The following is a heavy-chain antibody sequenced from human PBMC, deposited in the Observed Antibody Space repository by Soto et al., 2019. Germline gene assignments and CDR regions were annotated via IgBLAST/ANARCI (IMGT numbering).Heavy chain of an antibody. CDR1: GYTFTGYY. J-gene: IGHJ6*04. CDR2: INPNSGGT. D-gene: IGHD5-12*01. CDR3: ARDLIKWLRSYYGTDV. Sequence: ASVKVSCKASGYTFTGYYMHWVRQAPGQGLEWMGWINPNSGGTNYAQKFQGRVTMTRDTSISTAYMELSRLRSDDTAVYYCARDLIKWLRSYYGTDVWGKRTTVTDSS. V-gene: IGHV1-2*02.